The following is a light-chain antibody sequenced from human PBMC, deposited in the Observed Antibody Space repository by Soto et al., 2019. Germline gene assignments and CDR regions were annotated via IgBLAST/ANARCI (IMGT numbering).Light chain of an antibody. J-gene: IGLJ2*01. CDR2: GNS. CDR1: SSNIGAGYD. Sequence: QAVVTQPPSVSGAPGQRVTISCTGSSSNIGAGYDVHWYQQLPGTAPKLLIYGNSNRPSGVPDRFSGSKSGTSASLAITGLQAEDEADYSCQSYDRSLRGVVFGGGTKLTVL. V-gene: IGLV1-40*01. CDR3: QSYDRSLRGVV.